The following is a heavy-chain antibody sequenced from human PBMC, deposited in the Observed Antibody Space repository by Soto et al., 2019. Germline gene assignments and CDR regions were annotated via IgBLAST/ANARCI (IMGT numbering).Heavy chain of an antibody. D-gene: IGHD3-22*01. CDR3: ARQSRYYYDSSGGMDV. CDR2: IDPSDSYT. CDR1: GYSFTSYW. Sequence: GESLKISCKGSGYSFTSYWISWVRQMPGKGLEWMGRIDPSDSYTNYSPSFQGHVTISADKSISTAYLQWSSLKASDTAMYYCARQSRYYYDSSGGMDVWGKGTTVTVSS. J-gene: IGHJ6*04. V-gene: IGHV5-10-1*01.